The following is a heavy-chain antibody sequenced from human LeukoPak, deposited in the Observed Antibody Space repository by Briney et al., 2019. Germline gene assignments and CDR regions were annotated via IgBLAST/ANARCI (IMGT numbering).Heavy chain of an antibody. CDR2: ISYDGSTE. Sequence: GGSLRLSCAASGFTFSSYGMHWVRQAPGKGLERVALISYDGSTEYYGDSVRGRFTISRDNSKSTMFLQMNSLRDEDTAVYYCAKGSGWYADYWGQGTLVTVSS. CDR1: GFTFSSYG. D-gene: IGHD6-13*01. V-gene: IGHV3-30*18. J-gene: IGHJ4*02. CDR3: AKGSGWYADY.